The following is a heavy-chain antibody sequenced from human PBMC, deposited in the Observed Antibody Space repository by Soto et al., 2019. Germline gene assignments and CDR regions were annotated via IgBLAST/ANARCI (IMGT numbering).Heavy chain of an antibody. Sequence: SATLSLTCTVSGDSISSSNWWSWVRQPPGKGLEWIGEIYHSGSTNYNPSLKSRVTISVDKSKNQFSLKLSSVTAADTAVYYCARAAMGGSSWPFDYWGQGTLVTVSS. J-gene: IGHJ4*02. CDR2: IYHSGST. CDR3: ARAAMGGSSWPFDY. D-gene: IGHD6-13*01. CDR1: GDSISSSNW. V-gene: IGHV4-4*02.